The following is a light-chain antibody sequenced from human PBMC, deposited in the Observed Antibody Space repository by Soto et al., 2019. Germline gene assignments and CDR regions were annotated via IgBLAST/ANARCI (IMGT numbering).Light chain of an antibody. J-gene: IGKJ5*01. CDR1: QSALYSSNNKNY. CDR3: QQYYSTLPT. Sequence: DIELPHSPDSLAFSLTERAHINXSYSQSALYSSNNKNYLAWYQQKPGQPPKLLIYWASTRESGVPDRFSGSGSGTDFTLTISSLQAEDVAVYYCQQYYSTLPTFGQGTRLEI. CDR2: WAS. V-gene: IGKV4-1*01.